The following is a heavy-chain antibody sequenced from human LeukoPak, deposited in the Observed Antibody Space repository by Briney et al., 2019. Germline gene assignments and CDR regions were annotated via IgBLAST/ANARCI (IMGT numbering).Heavy chain of an antibody. J-gene: IGHJ5*02. V-gene: IGHV3-23*01. Sequence: GGSLRLSCAASGFPFSTYAMNWVRQAPGKGLEWVSVITGSGGFTQYADSVKGRFTISRDNSKNTVYLQMNSLRAEDTAVYYCAKFLGVSVWYGISGPWGQGTLVTVSS. D-gene: IGHD3-10*01. CDR2: ITGSGGFT. CDR3: AKFLGVSVWYGISGP. CDR1: GFPFSTYA.